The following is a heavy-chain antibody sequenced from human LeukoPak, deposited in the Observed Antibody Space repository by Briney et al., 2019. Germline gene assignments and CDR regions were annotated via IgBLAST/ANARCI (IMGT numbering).Heavy chain of an antibody. D-gene: IGHD5-18*01. CDR1: GYPFTDYY. V-gene: IGHV1-2*02. Sequence: ASVKVSCKASGYPFTDYYMHWVRQTPGQGLEWMGWINPNRGGTDYAQKFQGRVTTARGTSISTAYMELGRLRYDDTAVYYCASGYRFRNWGQGTLVTVSS. CDR3: ASGYRFRN. J-gene: IGHJ4*02. CDR2: INPNRGGT.